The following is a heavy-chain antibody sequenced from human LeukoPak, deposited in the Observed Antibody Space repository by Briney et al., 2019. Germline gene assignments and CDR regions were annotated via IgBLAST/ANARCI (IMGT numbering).Heavy chain of an antibody. Sequence: PSETLSLTCTVPGGSIRSYYWSWSPKPPGKGLEGSGYIYYSRSTNYNPTLKSRVTISVDTSKNQFSLKLSSVPAADTAVYYCARGVGGIAAAIDYWGQGTLVTVSS. V-gene: IGHV4-59*08. CDR1: GGSIRSYY. CDR2: IYYSRST. J-gene: IGHJ4*02. D-gene: IGHD6-13*01. CDR3: ARGVGGIAAAIDY.